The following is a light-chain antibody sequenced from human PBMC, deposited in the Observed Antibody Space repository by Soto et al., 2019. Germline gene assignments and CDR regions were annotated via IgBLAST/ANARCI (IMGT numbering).Light chain of an antibody. CDR3: QHYSLYSPWT. CDR1: QNINAW. V-gene: IGKV1-5*01. CDR2: DAS. Sequence: DIHMTQSPSSLSVSVGDRVPITCRTSQNINAWLAWYQQRPGQAPKRLIYDASTVQSGVPSRFSGSGSGTEFTLTISSLQPDDSATYYCQHYSLYSPWTFGQGTKVDIK. J-gene: IGKJ1*01.